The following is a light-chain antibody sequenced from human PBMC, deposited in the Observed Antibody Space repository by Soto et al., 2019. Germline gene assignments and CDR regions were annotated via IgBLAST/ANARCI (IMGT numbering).Light chain of an antibody. CDR1: SSNIGNND. CDR2: YDD. V-gene: IGLV1-36*01. J-gene: IGLJ2*01. CDR3: AAWYDSLNGWV. Sequence: QSVLTQPPSVSEAPRQRVTISCSGSSSNIGNNDVNWYQQLPGKAPKLLIYYDDLLPSGVSDRFSGSKSGTSASLAISGLQSEDEDDYYCAAWYDSLNGWVFGGGTKVTVL.